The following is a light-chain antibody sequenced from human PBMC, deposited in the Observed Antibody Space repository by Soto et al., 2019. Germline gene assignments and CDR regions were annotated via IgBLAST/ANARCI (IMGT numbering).Light chain of an antibody. CDR3: QQYNNWPWT. J-gene: IGKJ1*01. Sequence: EKVMTESPTTLSVSLGGRATLXXRASQSISDTLAWYQQKPGKAPRXVSYWASTRATVFPARFSGSGAGTDFTLTISSLQSEDFAVYYCQQYNNWPWTFGQGTKVDI. CDR2: WAS. V-gene: IGKV3-15*01. CDR1: QSISDT.